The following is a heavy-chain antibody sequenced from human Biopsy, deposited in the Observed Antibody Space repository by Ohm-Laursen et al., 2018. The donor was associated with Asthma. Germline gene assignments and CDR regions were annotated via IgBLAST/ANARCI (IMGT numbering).Heavy chain of an antibody. D-gene: IGHD3-22*01. CDR2: IYFSGST. V-gene: IGHV4-59*12. Sequence: SETLSLTCTVSGDSISSYYWSWIRQPPGKGLEWIGYIYFSGSTNYNPSLKSRVTISVDTSKNQFSLKLSSVTAADTAVYYCARDLSFYDSSGYYRRWFDPWGQGTLVTVSS. CDR1: GDSISSYY. J-gene: IGHJ5*02. CDR3: ARDLSFYDSSGYYRRWFDP.